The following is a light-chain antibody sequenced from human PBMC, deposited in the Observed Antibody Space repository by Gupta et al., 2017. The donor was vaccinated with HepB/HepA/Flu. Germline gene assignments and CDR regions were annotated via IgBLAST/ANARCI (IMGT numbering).Light chain of an antibody. J-gene: IGKJ4*01. V-gene: IGKV1-39*01. CDR2: AAS. CDR1: QSISSY. Sequence: DIQMTQSPSSLSASVGDRVTITCRASQSISSYLNWYQQKPGKAPKLLIYAASRVQSGVPSRFSGSGSGTDFTLTISRLQPEDFATYYCQQSDSTPHTFGGGTKVEIK. CDR3: QQSDSTPHT.